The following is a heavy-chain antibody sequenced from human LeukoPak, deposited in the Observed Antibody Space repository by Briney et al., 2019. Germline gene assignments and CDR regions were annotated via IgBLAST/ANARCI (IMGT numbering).Heavy chain of an antibody. CDR1: GFTFTGSA. CDR3: TSIMVATDY. Sequence: PGGSMRLSSAASGFTFTGSAMHWVRQASGNGREWVGSFRSKANSNARAYAPSVKGRFTISRDESKNKAYLQMNSLKTEDTAVYYCTSIMVATDYWGQGTLVTVSS. D-gene: IGHD2-8*01. V-gene: IGHV3-73*01. J-gene: IGHJ4*02. CDR2: FRSKANSNAR.